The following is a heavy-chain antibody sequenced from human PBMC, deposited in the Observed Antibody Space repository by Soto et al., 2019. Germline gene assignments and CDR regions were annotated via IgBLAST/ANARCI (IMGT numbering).Heavy chain of an antibody. Sequence: GGSLRLSCAASGFTFSNAWMSWVRQAPGKGLEWVGRIKSKTDGGTTDYAAPVKGRFTISRDDSKNTLYLQMNSLKTEDAAVYYCTTGASVPADFDYWGQGTLVTVSS. CDR3: TTGASVPADFDY. D-gene: IGHD2-2*01. CDR2: IKSKTDGGTT. V-gene: IGHV3-15*01. J-gene: IGHJ4*02. CDR1: GFTFSNAW.